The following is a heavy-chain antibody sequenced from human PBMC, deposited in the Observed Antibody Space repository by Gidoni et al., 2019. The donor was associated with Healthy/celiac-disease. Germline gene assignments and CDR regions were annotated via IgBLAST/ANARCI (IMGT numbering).Heavy chain of an antibody. CDR2: ITSDGSST. CDR3: ARDFLSVADYNWFDP. J-gene: IGHJ5*02. Sequence: EVQLGESGGGLVEPGGSLRLSCEASGFTCGSYWMHLVRQAPGKGLVWVSRITSDGSSTSYADSLKCRFTISRDNAKNTLYLQMHSLRAEDTAVYYCARDFLSVADYNWFDPWGQGTLVTVSS. D-gene: IGHD6-19*01. CDR1: GFTCGSYW. V-gene: IGHV3-74*01.